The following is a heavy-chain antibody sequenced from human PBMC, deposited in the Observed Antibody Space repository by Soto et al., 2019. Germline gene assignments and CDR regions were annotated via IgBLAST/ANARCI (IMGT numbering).Heavy chain of an antibody. J-gene: IGHJ4*02. Sequence: QVQLVESGGGVVQPGRSLRLSCAASGFTFSSYGMHWVRQAPGKGLEWVAVIWYDGNDKYYADFVKGRFTISRDNAKNTVSLQMNSLRAEETAVYYCARDRHSSSSGYFEYWGQGTLVTVS. CDR2: IWYDGNDK. V-gene: IGHV3-33*01. D-gene: IGHD6-6*01. CDR1: GFTFSSYG. CDR3: ARDRHSSSSGYFEY.